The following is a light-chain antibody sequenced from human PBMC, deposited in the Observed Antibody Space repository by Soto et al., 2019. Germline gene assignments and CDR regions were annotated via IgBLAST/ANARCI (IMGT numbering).Light chain of an antibody. Sequence: DIQMTQSPSVLSASVGDKVTITCRASQDIRNSLAWYQQRPGKAPELLISQASDLQGGVPSRFSGSGSGTEFSLTIGSLQPDDFATYYCHQYYSYSNFGQRTKLE. CDR2: QAS. J-gene: IGKJ2*01. CDR1: QDIRNS. V-gene: IGKV1-5*03. CDR3: HQYYSYSN.